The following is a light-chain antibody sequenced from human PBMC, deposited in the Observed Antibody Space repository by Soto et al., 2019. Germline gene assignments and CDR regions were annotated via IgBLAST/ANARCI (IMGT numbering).Light chain of an antibody. CDR2: EVS. Sequence: QSALTQPPSASGSPGQSVTISCTGTSSDVGDYNYVSWYQQHPGKAPKLMIYEVSKRPSGVPDRFSGSKSGNTASLTVSGLQAEDEADYYCRSYAGSIVVFGGGTKLTVI. J-gene: IGLJ2*01. CDR1: SSDVGDYNY. CDR3: RSYAGSIVV. V-gene: IGLV2-8*01.